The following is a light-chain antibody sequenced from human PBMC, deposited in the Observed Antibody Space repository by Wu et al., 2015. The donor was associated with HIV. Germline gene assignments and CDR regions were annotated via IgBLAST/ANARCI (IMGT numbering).Light chain of an antibody. Sequence: EIVMTQSPATLSLSPGERVTLSCRASQSVTSNYLAWYQKKLGQAPRVLIFAASSRATGIPDRFSGSGSGTEFTLTISRLEPEDFAVYYCQQYGSSPSFGQGTKAGDQT. V-gene: IGKV3-20*01. CDR1: QSVTSNY. CDR3: QQYGSSPS. CDR2: AAS. J-gene: IGKJ2*03.